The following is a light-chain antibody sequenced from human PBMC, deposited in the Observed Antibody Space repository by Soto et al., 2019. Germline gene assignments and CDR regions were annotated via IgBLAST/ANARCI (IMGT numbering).Light chain of an antibody. CDR2: EDT. CDR1: SSDVGNYNL. CDR3: CSYAGSSTYV. V-gene: IGLV2-23*01. J-gene: IGLJ1*01. Sequence: QSVLTQPASVSGSAGQSIIISCTGTSSDVGNYNLVSWYPHHPGKAPKLLIYEDTKRPSGVSNRFSGSRSGNTASLTVSGLQAEDETDYYCCSYAGSSTYVFGTGTKLTVL.